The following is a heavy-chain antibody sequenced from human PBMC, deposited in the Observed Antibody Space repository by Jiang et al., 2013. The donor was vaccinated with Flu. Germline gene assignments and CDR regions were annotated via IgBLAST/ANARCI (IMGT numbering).Heavy chain of an antibody. D-gene: IGHD5-12*01. J-gene: IGHJ6*02. V-gene: IGHV4-39*01. CDR2: IYYTGNT. Sequence: LLKPSETLSLTCTVSGGSISSSSYYWGWIRQPPGKGLEWIGSIYYTGNTFYNPSLKSRVIISVDTSKNQFSLKLNSVTAADTAVYYCARHRYMSSYDGGMDVWGQGTTVTVSS. CDR3: ARHRYMSSYDGGMDV. CDR1: GGSISSSSYY.